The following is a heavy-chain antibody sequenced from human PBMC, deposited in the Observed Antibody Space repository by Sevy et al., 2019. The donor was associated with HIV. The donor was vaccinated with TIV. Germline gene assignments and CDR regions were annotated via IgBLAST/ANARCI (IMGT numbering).Heavy chain of an antibody. J-gene: IGHJ4*02. D-gene: IGHD3-10*01. V-gene: IGHV1-2*02. CDR1: GYTFTGYY. CDR3: ARSVYGSGTYLNDY. CDR2: VDPNSRGT. Sequence: ASVKVSCKASGYTFTGYYVHWVRQAPGEGLEWMGWVDPNSRGTNYGLRFKGRVTMTTDTSISTAYMELSELRSNDTAMYYCARSVYGSGTYLNDYWGQGTLVTVSS.